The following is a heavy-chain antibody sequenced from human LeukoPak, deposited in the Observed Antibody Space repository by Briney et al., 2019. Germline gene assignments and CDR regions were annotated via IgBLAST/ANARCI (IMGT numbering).Heavy chain of an antibody. CDR3: ASNYWYYYGSGSDDAFDI. CDR1: GFTFSDYY. Sequence: GGSLRLSCAASGFTFSDYYMSWLRQAPGKGLEWISYISSSGSTIYYADSVKGRFTISRDNAKNSLYLQVNSLRAEDTAVYYCASNYWYYYGSGSDDAFDIWGQGTMVTVSS. CDR2: ISSSGSTI. J-gene: IGHJ3*02. V-gene: IGHV3-11*01. D-gene: IGHD3-10*01.